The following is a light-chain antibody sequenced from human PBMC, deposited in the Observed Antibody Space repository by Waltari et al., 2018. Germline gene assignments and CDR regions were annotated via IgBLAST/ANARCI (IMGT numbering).Light chain of an antibody. CDR3: QQRRA. CDR2: DAY. J-gene: IGKJ2*01. CDR1: QNVGRY. Sequence: VLTQSPATLSLSPGETVTLSCRASQNVGRYLAWYQQKAGRAPRPLIYDAYSRATGIPVKFSGSGSGTDFTLTITTLESEDCAVYYCQQRRAFGQGTKLEI. V-gene: IGKV3-11*01.